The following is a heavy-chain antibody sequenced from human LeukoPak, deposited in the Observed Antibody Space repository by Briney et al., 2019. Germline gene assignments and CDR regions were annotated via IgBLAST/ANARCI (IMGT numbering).Heavy chain of an antibody. CDR3: ARVGAYLIDY. J-gene: IGHJ4*02. D-gene: IGHD1-26*01. Sequence: SETLSLTCTVSGGSISSGGYYWSWIRQHPGKGLEWIGYIYYSGSTYYNPSLKSRVTISVDTSKNQFSLKLSSVTAADTAVYYCARVGAYLIDYWGQGTLVTVSS. CDR1: GGSISSGGYY. V-gene: IGHV4-30-4*08. CDR2: IYYSGST.